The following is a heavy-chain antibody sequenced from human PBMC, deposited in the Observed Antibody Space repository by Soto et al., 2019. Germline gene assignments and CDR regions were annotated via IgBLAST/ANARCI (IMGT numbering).Heavy chain of an antibody. V-gene: IGHV1-69*01. CDR3: ARAGGRHSGGIDY. Sequence: QVQLVQSGAEVKKPRASVKVSCKASGGTFSSYSINWVRQAPGQGLEWMGEIIAIFGTANYAQKFQGRVTITADESTSTAYMELSSLRSEDTAVYYCARAGGRHSGGIDYWGQGTLVTVSS. J-gene: IGHJ4*02. D-gene: IGHD1-26*01. CDR1: GGTFSSYS. CDR2: IIAIFGTA.